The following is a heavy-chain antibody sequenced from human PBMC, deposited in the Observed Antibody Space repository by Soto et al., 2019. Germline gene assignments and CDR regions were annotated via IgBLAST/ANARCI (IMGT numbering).Heavy chain of an antibody. Sequence: SETLSLTCTVSGGSISSGDYYWSWIRQPPGKGLEWIGYIYYSGSTYYNPSLKSRVTISVDTSKNQFSLKLSSVTAADTAVYYCARARRRIAGDPNWFDPWGQGTLVTVSS. CDR3: ARARRRIAGDPNWFDP. V-gene: IGHV4-30-4*01. J-gene: IGHJ5*02. D-gene: IGHD6-13*01. CDR2: IYYSGST. CDR1: GGSISSGDYY.